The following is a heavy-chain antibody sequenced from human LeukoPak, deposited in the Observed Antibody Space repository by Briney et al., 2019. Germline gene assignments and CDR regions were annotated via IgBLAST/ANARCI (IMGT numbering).Heavy chain of an antibody. Sequence: GGSLRLSCAASGFTFSSYAMSWVRQAPGKGLEWVSAISGSGGSTYYADSVKGRFTISRDNSKNTLYLQMNSLRAEDTAVYYCANHDYGDYYFDYWGQGTLVTVSS. CDR3: ANHDYGDYYFDY. CDR2: ISGSGGST. J-gene: IGHJ4*02. CDR1: GFTFSSYA. V-gene: IGHV3-23*01. D-gene: IGHD4-17*01.